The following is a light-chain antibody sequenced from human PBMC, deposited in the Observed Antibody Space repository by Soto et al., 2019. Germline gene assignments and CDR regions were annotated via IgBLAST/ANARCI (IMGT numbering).Light chain of an antibody. CDR2: DVS. CDR3: SSYSSSSTLYV. CDR1: SSDVVGYNY. V-gene: IGLV2-14*01. J-gene: IGLJ1*01. Sequence: QSALTQPASVSESPGQSITVSCTGNSSDVVGYNYVSWYQQHPGKAPKLMIYDVSDRPSGVSNRFSGSKSGNTASLTISGLQADDGADYYCSSYSSSSTLYVFGTGTKLTVL.